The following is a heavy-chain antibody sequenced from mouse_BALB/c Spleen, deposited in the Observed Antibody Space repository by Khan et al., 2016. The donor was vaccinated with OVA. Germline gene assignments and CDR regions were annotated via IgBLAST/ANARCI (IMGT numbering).Heavy chain of an antibody. J-gene: IGHJ3*01. V-gene: IGHV1S136*01. CDR3: APVGSYYVSFAY. CDR2: IYPFNGDT. CDR1: GYTFTSYV. D-gene: IGHD2-12*01. Sequence: VQLQQSGPELVKPGASVKMSCKASGYTFTSYVMHWVKQKPGQGLEWIGYIYPFNGDTLYNEKFKDKATLTADISSSTAYMELSSLTSEDSAVYCCAPVGSYYVSFAYWGQGTLVTVAA.